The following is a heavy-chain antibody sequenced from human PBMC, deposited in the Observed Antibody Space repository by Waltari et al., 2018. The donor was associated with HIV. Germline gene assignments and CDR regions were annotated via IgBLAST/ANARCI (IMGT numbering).Heavy chain of an antibody. D-gene: IGHD1-26*01. CDR3: ARDLSGSKPGFDS. V-gene: IGHV4-39*02. J-gene: IGHJ4*02. Sequence: QLQLQESGPGLVKPSETLSLSCTVSGGPISYNTYFWAWIRQPPGKGLEWIGTINYSGITYYNPSLKSRVTISVDTSRDQFSLSLSSVTVADTAVYYCARDLSGSKPGFDSWGQGTLVTVSS. CDR2: INYSGIT. CDR1: GGPISYNTYF.